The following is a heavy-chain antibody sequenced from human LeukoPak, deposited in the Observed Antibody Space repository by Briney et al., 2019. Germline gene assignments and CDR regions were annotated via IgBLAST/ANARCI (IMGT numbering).Heavy chain of an antibody. CDR2: INSDGNST. Sequence: GGSLTLSCAASGFTFSSYWMHWVRQAPGKGLVWVSRINSDGNSTTYEDYVKGQFTISRDNAKNTLSLQMNSVRAEDTAVYYCAKDLAVADFDYWRQGTLVTVSS. J-gene: IGHJ4*02. D-gene: IGHD6-19*01. V-gene: IGHV3-74*03. CDR3: AKDLAVADFDY. CDR1: GFTFSSYW.